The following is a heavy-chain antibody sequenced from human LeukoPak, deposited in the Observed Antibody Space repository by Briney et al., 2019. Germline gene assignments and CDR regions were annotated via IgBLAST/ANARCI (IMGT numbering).Heavy chain of an antibody. V-gene: IGHV4-39*01. D-gene: IGHD2-2*01. J-gene: IGHJ4*02. CDR1: GGSISSSSYY. CDR2: IYYSGST. Sequence: SETLSLTCTVSGGSISSSSYYWGWIRQPPGKGLEWIGCIYYSGSTYYNPSLKSRVTISVDTSKNQSSLKLSSVTAADTAVYYCARQLGYCSSTSCYADKVDYWGQGTLVTVSS. CDR3: ARQLGYCSSTSCYADKVDY.